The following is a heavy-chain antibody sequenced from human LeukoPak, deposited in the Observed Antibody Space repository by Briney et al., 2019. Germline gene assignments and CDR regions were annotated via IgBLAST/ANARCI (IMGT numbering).Heavy chain of an antibody. D-gene: IGHD3-16*01. V-gene: IGHV3-7*04. J-gene: IGHJ4*02. CDR1: GFTLIGFW. CDR3: VGGGGSFDS. CDR2: IKYDGSDK. Sequence: GGSLRLSCAASGFTLIGFWMSWVRQAPTKGLEWVANIKYDGSDKRYVDSVKGRFTVSRDNANNSLYLQMNSLRAEDTAVYYCVGGGGSFDSWGQGALVIVSS.